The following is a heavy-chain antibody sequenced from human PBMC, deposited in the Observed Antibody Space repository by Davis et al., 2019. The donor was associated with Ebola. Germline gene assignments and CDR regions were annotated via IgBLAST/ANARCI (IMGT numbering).Heavy chain of an antibody. CDR1: GFTFSSYD. V-gene: IGHV3-13*01. CDR2: IGTAGDT. D-gene: IGHD3-10*01. CDR3: ARVGLGVKLGVYAFDI. J-gene: IGHJ3*02. Sequence: GGSLRLSCAASGFTFSSYDMHWVRQATGKGLEWVSAIGTAGDTYYPGSVKGRFTISRDNAKNSLYLQMNSLRDEDTAVYYCARVGLGVKLGVYAFDIWGQGTMVTVSS.